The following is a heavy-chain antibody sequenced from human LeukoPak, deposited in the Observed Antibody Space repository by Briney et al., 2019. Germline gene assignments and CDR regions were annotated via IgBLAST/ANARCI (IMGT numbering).Heavy chain of an antibody. J-gene: IGHJ4*02. Sequence: GASVKVSCKVSGYTLTELSMHWVRQAPGKGLEWRGGFDPEDGETIYAQKFQGRVTMTEDTSADTAYMELSSLRSEDTAVYYCATVRHYYDSSGYYPFDYWGQGTLVTVSS. CDR3: ATVRHYYDSSGYYPFDY. D-gene: IGHD3-22*01. CDR1: GYTLTELS. V-gene: IGHV1-24*01. CDR2: FDPEDGET.